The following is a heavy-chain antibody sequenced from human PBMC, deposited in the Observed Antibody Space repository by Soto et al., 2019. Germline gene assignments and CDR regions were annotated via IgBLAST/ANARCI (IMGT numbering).Heavy chain of an antibody. J-gene: IGHJ4*02. Sequence: QVQLVESGGGVVQPGRSLRLSCAASGFTFSSYAMHWVRQAPGKGLEWVAVISYDGSNKYYADSVKGRFTISRDNSKNTLYLQMNSLRAEDTAVYYCARDKDYDSSGGGFDCWGQGTLVTVSS. D-gene: IGHD3-22*01. CDR1: GFTFSSYA. CDR2: ISYDGSNK. V-gene: IGHV3-30-3*01. CDR3: ARDKDYDSSGGGFDC.